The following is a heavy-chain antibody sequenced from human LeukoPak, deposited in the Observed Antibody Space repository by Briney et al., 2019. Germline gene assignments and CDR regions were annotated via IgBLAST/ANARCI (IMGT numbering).Heavy chain of an antibody. CDR2: ISSSSNYI. Sequence: GGSLRLSCAASGFTFSNYSMNWVRQAPGKGLEWVSSISSSSNYIYYGDSVKGRFTISRDNAKNSLYLQMNSLRAEDTAVYYCARYYDFWSAYSSSYYYMDVWGKGTTVTVSS. J-gene: IGHJ6*03. CDR1: GFTFSNYS. D-gene: IGHD3-3*01. V-gene: IGHV3-21*01. CDR3: ARYYDFWSAYSSSYYYMDV.